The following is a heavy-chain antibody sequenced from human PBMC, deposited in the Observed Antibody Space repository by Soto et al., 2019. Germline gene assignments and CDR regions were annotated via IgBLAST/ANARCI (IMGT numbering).Heavy chain of an antibody. Sequence: LQESGPGLVAPSQTLSLRCTVSGDSIGTGAFYWTWIRQVPGKGLEWIGYVSVSGNAYYNPSLKSRVAMSIETSENQLSLTLLSVTAADAAVYFCGRALGGVSASGVDVWGHGTTVTVSS. J-gene: IGHJ6*02. D-gene: IGHD3-3*01. CDR2: VSVSGNA. CDR1: GDSIGTGAFY. V-gene: IGHV4-31*03. CDR3: GRALGGVSASGVDV.